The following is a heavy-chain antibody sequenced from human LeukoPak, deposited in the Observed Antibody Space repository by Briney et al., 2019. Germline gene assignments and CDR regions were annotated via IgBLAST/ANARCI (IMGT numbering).Heavy chain of an antibody. CDR2: IRRGSNSYTT. CDR1: GFTFSDYI. V-gene: IGHV3-72*01. CDR3: TRDGGDSINTAFDI. Sequence: QPGGSLRPSCAASGFTFSDYILDWVRQAPGKGLEWVGRIRRGSNSYTTEYAASVKARFIISRDDSQNSLFLHMYSLKTEDTAVYYCTRDGGDSINTAFDIWGRGTMVTVSS. J-gene: IGHJ3*02. D-gene: IGHD3-16*01.